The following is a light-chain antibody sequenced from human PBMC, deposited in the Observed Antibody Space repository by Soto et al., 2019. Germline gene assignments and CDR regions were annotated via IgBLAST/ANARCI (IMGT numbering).Light chain of an antibody. J-gene: IGKJ1*01. CDR1: QSVTGSY. V-gene: IGKV3-20*01. Sequence: PGERATLSCRASQSVTGSYLAGYQQKPGQAPRLLIYGASTRATGIPDRFSGSGSGTDFTLTISRLEPEDFAVYYCQQYGRSPPKTFGQGNKVEIK. CDR3: QQYGRSPPKT. CDR2: GAS.